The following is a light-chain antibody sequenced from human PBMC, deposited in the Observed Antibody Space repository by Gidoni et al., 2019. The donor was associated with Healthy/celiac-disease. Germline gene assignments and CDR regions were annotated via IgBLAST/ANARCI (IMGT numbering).Light chain of an antibody. J-gene: IGLJ1*01. Sequence: SYELTQPPLVFAFPGQTASITCSGDKLGDKYACWYQQKPGQSPVLVIYQDSKRPSGIPERFSGSNSGNTATLTISGTQAMDEADYYCQAWDSSTASYVFGTGTKVTVL. V-gene: IGLV3-1*01. CDR3: QAWDSSTASYV. CDR1: KLGDKY. CDR2: QDS.